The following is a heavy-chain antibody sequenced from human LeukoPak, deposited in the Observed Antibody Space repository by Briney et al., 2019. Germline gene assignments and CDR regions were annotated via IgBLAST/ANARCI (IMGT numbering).Heavy chain of an antibody. CDR3: AHSGSYHDY. V-gene: IGHV3-7*01. J-gene: IGHJ4*02. CDR1: GFTFSSYW. CDR2: IKQDGSEK. Sequence: TGGSLRLSCAASGFTFSSYWMSWVRQAPGKGLEWVANIKQDGSEKHYVDSVKGRFTIPRDNAKNSLYLQMNSLRAEDTAVYHCAHSGSYHDYWGQGTLVTVSS. D-gene: IGHD1-26*01.